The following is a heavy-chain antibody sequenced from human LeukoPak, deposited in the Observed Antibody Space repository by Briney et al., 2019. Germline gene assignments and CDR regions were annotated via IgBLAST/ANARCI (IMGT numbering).Heavy chain of an antibody. CDR2: INPNSGGT. V-gene: IGHV1-2*02. D-gene: IGHD3-22*01. CDR1: GYTFTGYY. Sequence: SSVKVSCKASGYTFTGYYMHWVRQAPGQGLEWMGWINPNSGGTNYAQKFQGRVTMTRDTSISTAYMELSRLRSDDTAVYYCARAYGSGWDYYDSSGYLDYWGQGTLVTVSS. CDR3: ARAYGSGWDYYDSSGYLDY. J-gene: IGHJ4*02.